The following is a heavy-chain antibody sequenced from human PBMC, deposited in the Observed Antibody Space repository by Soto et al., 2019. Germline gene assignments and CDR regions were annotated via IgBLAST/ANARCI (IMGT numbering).Heavy chain of an antibody. D-gene: IGHD3-22*01. V-gene: IGHV1-69*06. Sequence: SVKVSCKASGGTFSSYAISWVRQAPVQGLEWMGGIIPIFGTANYAQKFQGRVTITADKSTSTAYMELSSLRSEDTAVYYCAGPSYDSSGYLRGMDVWGQGTTVTVSS. CDR3: AGPSYDSSGYLRGMDV. J-gene: IGHJ6*02. CDR1: GGTFSSYA. CDR2: IIPIFGTA.